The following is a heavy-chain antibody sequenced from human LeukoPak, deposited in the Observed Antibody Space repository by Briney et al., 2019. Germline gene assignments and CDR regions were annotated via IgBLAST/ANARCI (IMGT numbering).Heavy chain of an antibody. CDR3: ARHYYDSGGYYSGYFDY. D-gene: IGHD3-22*01. J-gene: IGHJ4*02. V-gene: IGHV4-39*01. CDR1: GGSVSSSSYY. CDR2: IYYSGST. Sequence: PSETLSLTCTVSGGSVSSSSYYWGWIRQPPGKGLEWIASIYYSGSTYYNPSLKSPVTISVDTSKNQFSLKLTSVTAADTAVYYCARHYYDSGGYYSGYFDYWGQGTLVTVSS.